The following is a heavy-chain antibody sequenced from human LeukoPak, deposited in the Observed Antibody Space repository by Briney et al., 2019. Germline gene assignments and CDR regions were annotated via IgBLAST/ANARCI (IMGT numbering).Heavy chain of an antibody. V-gene: IGHV3-73*01. J-gene: IGHJ4*02. D-gene: IGHD3-22*01. Sequence: GGSLRLSCAASGFTFSGSAMHWVRQASGKGLEWVGRIRSKANSYATAYAASVKGRFTISRDDSKNTAYLQMNSLKTEDTAVYYCTSYAYYYGSTLDYWGQGTLVTVSS. CDR3: TSYAYYYGSTLDY. CDR1: GFTFSGSA. CDR2: IRSKANSYAT.